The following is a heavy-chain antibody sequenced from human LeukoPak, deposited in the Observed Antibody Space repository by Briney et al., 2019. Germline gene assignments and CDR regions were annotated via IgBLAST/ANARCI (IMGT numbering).Heavy chain of an antibody. J-gene: IGHJ6*03. V-gene: IGHV3-23*01. CDR2: ISGSGGGT. D-gene: IGHD2-15*01. CDR3: ASSGYYYYYMDV. Sequence: GGSLRLSCAASGFTFSSYAMSWVRQAPGKGLEWVSAISGSGGGTYYADSVKGRFTISRDNSKNTLYLQMNSLRAEDTAVYYCASSGYYYYYMDVWGKGTTVTVSS. CDR1: GFTFSSYA.